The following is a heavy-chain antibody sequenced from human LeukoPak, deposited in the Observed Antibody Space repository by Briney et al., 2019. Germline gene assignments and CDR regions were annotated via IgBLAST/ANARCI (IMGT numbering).Heavy chain of an antibody. Sequence: GGSLRLSCTASGFTFSNFAMHWGRQAPGTGLEWVAVISYDGSRTDYTVSVNGRFTISRDNSKNTLYLQMNSLRTEDTAVYYCATAPLYSSSWYFRGCFDDWGQGTLVTVSS. CDR1: GFTFSNFA. J-gene: IGHJ4*02. CDR2: ISYDGSRT. CDR3: ATAPLYSSSWYFRGCFDD. D-gene: IGHD6-13*01. V-gene: IGHV3-30*04.